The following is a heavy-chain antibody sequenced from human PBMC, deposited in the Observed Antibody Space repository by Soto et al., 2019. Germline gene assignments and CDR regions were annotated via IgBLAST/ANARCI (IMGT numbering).Heavy chain of an antibody. CDR2: ISSSGDYI. V-gene: IGHV3-21*01. CDR3: ARDQYGDYAVDY. Sequence: EVQLVESGGGLVKPGGSLRLSCAASGFTFNTYSMNWVRQAPGKGLEWVSSISSSGDYIYYADSVKGRFTISRDNAKNSLYLQMNSLRAEDTAVYYYARDQYGDYAVDYWGQGTLVTVSS. J-gene: IGHJ4*02. CDR1: GFTFNTYS. D-gene: IGHD4-17*01.